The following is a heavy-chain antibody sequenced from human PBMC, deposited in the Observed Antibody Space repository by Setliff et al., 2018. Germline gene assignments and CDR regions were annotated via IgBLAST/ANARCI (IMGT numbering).Heavy chain of an antibody. CDR2: IDPSDSYT. CDR3: ARTPDGAAGMMYFQH. J-gene: IGHJ1*01. V-gene: IGHV5-10-1*01. Sequence: PGESLKISCKGSGYSFTDYWIAWVRQTPGKGLEWMGRIDPSDSYTNYSPSFQGHVTISADKSISTAYLQWSSLRASGTAMYYCARTPDGAAGMMYFQHWGQGTTVTVSS. D-gene: IGHD6-13*01. CDR1: GYSFTDYW.